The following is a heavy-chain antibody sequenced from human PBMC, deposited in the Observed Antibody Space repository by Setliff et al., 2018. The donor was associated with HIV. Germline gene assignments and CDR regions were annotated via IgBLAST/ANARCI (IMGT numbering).Heavy chain of an antibody. D-gene: IGHD6-13*01. CDR3: ARGHRQQLVPMDNWFDP. V-gene: IGHV1-69*05. Sequence: SVKVSCKASGGTFSSYTISWVRQAPGQGLEWMGGIIPIFGSANYAQKFQGRVTITTDESTSTAYTELNSLRPDDTAVYHCARGHRQQLVPMDNWFDPWGQGTLVTVSS. J-gene: IGHJ5*02. CDR1: GGTFSSYT. CDR2: IIPIFGSA.